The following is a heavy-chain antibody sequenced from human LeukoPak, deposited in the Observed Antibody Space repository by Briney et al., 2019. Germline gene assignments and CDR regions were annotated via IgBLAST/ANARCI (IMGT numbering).Heavy chain of an antibody. Sequence: QPGGSLRLSCAASGFTFSNYWMSWVRQAPGKGLEWVANIKKDGSEKYYVDSVKGRFTISRDNAKNSLYLQMNSLRVEDTAVYYCAKWTYSSGWYYDYWGQGTLVTVSS. J-gene: IGHJ4*02. D-gene: IGHD6-19*01. V-gene: IGHV3-7*02. CDR2: IKKDGSEK. CDR1: GFTFSNYW. CDR3: AKWTYSSGWYYDY.